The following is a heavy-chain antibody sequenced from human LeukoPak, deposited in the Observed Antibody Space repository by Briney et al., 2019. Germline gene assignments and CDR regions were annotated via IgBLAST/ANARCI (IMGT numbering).Heavy chain of an antibody. CDR1: GGSFSGYY. Sequence: SETLSLTCAVYGGSFSGYYWGWIRQPPGKGLEWIATIYYSGTTYYDPSLKSRVTISVDRSKNQFSLNLSSVTAADTAVYYCATPDYVAAASNAFDLWGQGTMVTVSS. CDR2: IYYSGTT. J-gene: IGHJ3*01. CDR3: ATPDYVAAASNAFDL. D-gene: IGHD6-13*01. V-gene: IGHV4-34*01.